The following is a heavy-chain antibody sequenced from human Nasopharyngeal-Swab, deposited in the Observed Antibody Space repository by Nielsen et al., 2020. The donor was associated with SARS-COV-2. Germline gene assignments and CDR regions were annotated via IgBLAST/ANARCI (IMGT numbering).Heavy chain of an antibody. J-gene: IGHJ3*02. D-gene: IGHD3-22*01. Sequence: ASVTVSCQASGYTFTSYAMNWVRQAPGQGLEWMGWINTNTGNPTYAQGFTGRFVFSLDNSVNTAYLQISSLKDEDTAVYYCAREYSGDYRAFGIWGQGTMVTVSS. CDR2: INTNTGNP. V-gene: IGHV7-4-1*02. CDR3: AREYSGDYRAFGI. CDR1: GYTFTSYA.